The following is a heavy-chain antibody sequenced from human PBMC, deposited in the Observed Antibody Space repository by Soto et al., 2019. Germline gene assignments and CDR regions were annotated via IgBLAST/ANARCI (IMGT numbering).Heavy chain of an antibody. J-gene: IGHJ5*02. CDR1: GGTFSSYA. Sequence: SVKVSCKASGGTFSSYAISWVRQAPGQGLEWMGGIIPIFGTANYAQKFQGRVTITADESTSTAYMELSSLRSEDTAVYYCARGRGIAAAGKGHWFDPWGQGTLVTVSS. V-gene: IGHV1-69*13. CDR2: IIPIFGTA. D-gene: IGHD6-13*01. CDR3: ARGRGIAAAGKGHWFDP.